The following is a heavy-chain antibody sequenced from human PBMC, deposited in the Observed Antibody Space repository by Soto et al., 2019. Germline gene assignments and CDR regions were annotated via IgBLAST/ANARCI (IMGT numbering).Heavy chain of an antibody. CDR1: AYTFTSYD. V-gene: IGHV1-8*01. D-gene: IGHD7-27*01. CDR3: ARGPRNWGVDY. CDR2: MNPNNDNT. Sequence: ASVKVSCKAAAYTFTSYDINWVRQATGQDFEWMGWMNPNNDNTAYAQKLKGRVTMTRDTSKSTAIMELSSLTSEDTAVYYCARGPRNWGVDYWGQGTLVTVSS. J-gene: IGHJ4*02.